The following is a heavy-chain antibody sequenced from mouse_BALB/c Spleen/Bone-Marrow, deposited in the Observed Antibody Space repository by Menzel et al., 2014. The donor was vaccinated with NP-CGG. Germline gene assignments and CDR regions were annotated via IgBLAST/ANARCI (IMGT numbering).Heavy chain of an antibody. CDR3: ASYYYGRAWFAY. CDR1: GFNIKDTY. CDR2: IDPANGNT. V-gene: IGHV14-3*02. Sequence: EVQLQQSGAELVKPGASVKLSCTASGFNIKDTYMHWVKQRPEQGLEWIGGIDPANGNTKYDPKFQGKATITADTSSNTAYLQLSSLTSEDTAVYYCASYYYGRAWFAYWGQGTLVTVSA. J-gene: IGHJ3*01. D-gene: IGHD1-1*01.